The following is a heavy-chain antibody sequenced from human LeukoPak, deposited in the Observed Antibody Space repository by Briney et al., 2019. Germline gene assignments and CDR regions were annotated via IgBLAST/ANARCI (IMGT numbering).Heavy chain of an antibody. V-gene: IGHV5-51*01. CDR1: GYSFTSYW. D-gene: IGHD3-3*01. CDR2: IYPGDSDT. CDR3: ARGLRPPYYDFWSGSYYFDY. Sequence: GESLKISCKGSGYSFTSYWIGWVRQMPGKGLEWMGIIYPGDSDTRYSPSFQGQVTISADKSISTAYLQWSSLKASDTAMYYCARGLRPPYYDFWSGSYYFDYWGQGTLVTVSP. J-gene: IGHJ4*02.